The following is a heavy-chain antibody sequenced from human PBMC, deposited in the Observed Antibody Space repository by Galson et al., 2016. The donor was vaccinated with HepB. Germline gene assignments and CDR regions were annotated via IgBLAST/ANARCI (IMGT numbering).Heavy chain of an antibody. J-gene: IGHJ6*02. CDR1: GGTFSSHA. CDR3: ARALEYGSRNYYDYYAMDV. Sequence: VKVSCKASGGTFSSHAISWVRQAPGQGLEWMGGIIPIFGTTNYAQKFQGRVTITADESTSTAYMELSSLRSEDTAIYYCARALEYGSRNYYDYYAMDVWGPGTTVIVSS. V-gene: IGHV1-69*13. CDR2: IIPIFGTT. D-gene: IGHD4-17*01.